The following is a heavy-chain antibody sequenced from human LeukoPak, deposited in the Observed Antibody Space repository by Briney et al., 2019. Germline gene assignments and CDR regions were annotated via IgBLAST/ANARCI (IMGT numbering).Heavy chain of an antibody. D-gene: IGHD2-15*01. CDR2: IYPGDSDT. Sequence: RGESLKISCKGSGYSFSNYWISWVRQMPGKGLEWMGIIYPGDSDTRYSPSFKGQVTISADKSISTAYLQWSSLKPSDTAMYYCARLGACSGNTCYSGDYWGQGSLVTVSS. CDR1: GYSFSNYW. V-gene: IGHV5-51*01. J-gene: IGHJ4*02. CDR3: ARLGACSGNTCYSGDY.